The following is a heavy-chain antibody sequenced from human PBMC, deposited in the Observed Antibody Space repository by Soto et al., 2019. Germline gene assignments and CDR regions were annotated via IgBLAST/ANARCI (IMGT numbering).Heavy chain of an antibody. Sequence: LSLTCTVSGGSISSYYWSWIRQPPGKGLEWVSYISSSGSTIYYADSVKGRFTISRDNAKNSLYLQMNSLRAEDTAVYYCARGRPVLMGYMDVWGKGTTVTVSS. V-gene: IGHV3-11*01. CDR1: GGSISSYY. J-gene: IGHJ6*03. CDR2: ISSSGSTI. D-gene: IGHD2-8*01. CDR3: ARGRPVLMGYMDV.